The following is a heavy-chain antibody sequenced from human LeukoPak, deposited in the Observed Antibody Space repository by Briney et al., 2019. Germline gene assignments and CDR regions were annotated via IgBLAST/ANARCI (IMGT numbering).Heavy chain of an antibody. J-gene: IGHJ6*02. D-gene: IGHD3-9*01. CDR1: GYTFTSYG. V-gene: IGHV1-18*01. CDR2: ISAYNGNT. CDR3: ARDRGVDILTGHYRLAV. Sequence: ASVKVSCKASGYTFTSYGISWVRQAPGQGLEWKGWISAYNGNTNYAQKLQGRVTMTTDTSTSTAYMELRSLRSDDTAVYYCARDRGVDILTGHYRLAVWGQGTTVTVSS.